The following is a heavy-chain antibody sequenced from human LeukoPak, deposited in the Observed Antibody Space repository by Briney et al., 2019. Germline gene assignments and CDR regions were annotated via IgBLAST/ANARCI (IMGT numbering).Heavy chain of an antibody. CDR1: GFTFSSYG. CDR3: AKDQGLISAAGTHDAFDI. Sequence: PGGSLRLSCAASGFTFSSYGMHWVRQAPGKGLEWVAVISYDGSNKYYADSVKGRFTISRDNSKNTLYLQMNSLRAEDTAVYYCAKDQGLISAAGTHDAFDIWGQGTMVTVSS. CDR2: ISYDGSNK. J-gene: IGHJ3*02. V-gene: IGHV3-30*18. D-gene: IGHD6-13*01.